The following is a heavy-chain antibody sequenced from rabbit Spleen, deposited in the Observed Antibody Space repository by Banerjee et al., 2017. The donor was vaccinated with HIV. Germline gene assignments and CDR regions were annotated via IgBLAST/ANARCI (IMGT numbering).Heavy chain of an antibody. CDR1: GFTLSSYY. Sequence: HLKESGGGLVQPGGSLKLSCTASGFTLSSYYMNWVRQAPGKGLEWIGYIDPVFGITYYANWVNGRFTISSHNAQNTLYLQLNSLTAADTATYFCVREAGYAGYGDGNLWGPGTLVTVS. D-gene: IGHD7-1*01. V-gene: IGHV1S7*01. J-gene: IGHJ4*01. CDR2: IDPVFGIT. CDR3: VREAGYAGYGDGNL.